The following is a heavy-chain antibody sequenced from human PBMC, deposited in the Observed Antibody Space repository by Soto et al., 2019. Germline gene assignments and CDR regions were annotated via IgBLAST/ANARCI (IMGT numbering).Heavy chain of an antibody. CDR2: ISGSGGSM. J-gene: IGHJ6*02. D-gene: IGHD1-26*01. CDR1: GFTFNIYA. CDR3: AKDWGRGGATADYYYALDV. V-gene: IGHV3-23*01. Sequence: GGSLRLSCAASGFTFNIYAMSWVRQAPGKWLEWVSIISGSGGSMYYADSVKGRFTISRDNSKNTVYLQMNTLRAEDTAVYYCAKDWGRGGATADYYYALDVWGQGXTGTVPS.